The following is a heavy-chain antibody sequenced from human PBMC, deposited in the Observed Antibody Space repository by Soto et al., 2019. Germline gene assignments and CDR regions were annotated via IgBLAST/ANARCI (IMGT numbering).Heavy chain of an antibody. D-gene: IGHD6-25*01. CDR2: IYYSGST. J-gene: IGHJ6*02. CDR1: GRSISSSSYY. Sequence: SDTLSLTCTESGRSISSSSYYWGWIRQPPGKGLEWIGSIYYSGSTYYNPSLKSRVTISVDTSKNQFSLKLSSVTAADTAVYYCASHEGLRGSSGYYYYYGMDVWGQGTTVT. CDR3: ASHEGLRGSSGYYYYYGMDV. V-gene: IGHV4-39*01.